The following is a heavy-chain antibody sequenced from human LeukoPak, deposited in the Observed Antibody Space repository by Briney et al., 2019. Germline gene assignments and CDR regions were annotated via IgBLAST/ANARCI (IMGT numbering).Heavy chain of an antibody. J-gene: IGHJ6*03. Sequence: GASVKVSCKASGYTFTSYGISWVRQAPGQGLEWMGWISAYNGNTNYAQKLQGRVTMTTDTSTSTAYMELRSLRSDDTAVYYCARDPDVYCSGGSCYFRLYYYYYMDVWGKGTTVTVSS. CDR2: ISAYNGNT. D-gene: IGHD2-15*01. CDR3: ARDPDVYCSGGSCYFRLYYYYYMDV. V-gene: IGHV1-18*01. CDR1: GYTFTSYG.